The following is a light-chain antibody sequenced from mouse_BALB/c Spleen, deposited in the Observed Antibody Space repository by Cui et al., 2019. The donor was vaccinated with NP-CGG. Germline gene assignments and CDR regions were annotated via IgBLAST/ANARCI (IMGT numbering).Light chain of an antibody. V-gene: IGLV1*01. CDR2: GTN. CDR1: TGAVTTSNY. CDR3: VLWYSNHWV. Sequence: QAVVTQESALTTSPGETVTLTRRSSTGAVTTSNYANWIQEKPDHLFTGLIGGTNNRAPGVPARFSGSLIRDKAALTITGAQTEDEAIYFCVLWYSNHWVFGGGTKLTVL. J-gene: IGLJ1*01.